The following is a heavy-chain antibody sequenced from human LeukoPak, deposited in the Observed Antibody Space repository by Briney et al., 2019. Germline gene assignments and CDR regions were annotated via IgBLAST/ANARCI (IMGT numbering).Heavy chain of an antibody. J-gene: IGHJ4*02. D-gene: IGHD3-10*01. CDR2: MNPNSGNT. V-gene: IGHV1-8*03. Sequence: ASVKVSCKASGYTFTSYDINWVRQATGQGLEWMGWMNPNSGNTGYAQKFQGRVTITRNTSISTAYMELSSLRSEDTAVYYCAKEEEYYYGSGSYPDYWGQGTLVTVSS. CDR3: AKEEEYYYGSGSYPDY. CDR1: GYTFTSYD.